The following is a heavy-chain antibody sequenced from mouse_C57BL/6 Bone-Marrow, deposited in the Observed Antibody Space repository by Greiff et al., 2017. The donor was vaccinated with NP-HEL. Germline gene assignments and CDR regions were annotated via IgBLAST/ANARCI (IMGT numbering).Heavy chain of an antibody. CDR3: ARHGDYFGSSYGYFDV. J-gene: IGHJ1*03. CDR2: FYPGSGSI. V-gene: IGHV1-62-2*01. Sequence: VQLVESGAELVKPGASVKLSCKASGYTFTEYTIHWVKQRSGQGLEWIGWFYPGSGSIKYNEKFKDKATLTADKSYSTAYMDLSRLTSEDSAVYFCARHGDYFGSSYGYFDVWGTGTTVTVSS. CDR1: GYTFTEYT. D-gene: IGHD1-1*01.